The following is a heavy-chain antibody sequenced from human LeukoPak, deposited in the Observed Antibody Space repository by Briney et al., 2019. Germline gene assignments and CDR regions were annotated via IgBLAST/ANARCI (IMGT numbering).Heavy chain of an antibody. J-gene: IGHJ4*02. CDR2: INPNSGGT. CDR1: VYTFTSYY. CDR3: ARGPRYYGSGSSYFDY. D-gene: IGHD3-10*01. V-gene: IGHV1-2*02. Sequence: ASVNVSCKASVYTFTSYYMHWVRQAPGQGLEWMGWINPNSGGTNYAQKFQGRVTMTRDTSISTAYMELSRLRSDDTAVYYCARGPRYYGSGSSYFDYWGQGTLVTVSS.